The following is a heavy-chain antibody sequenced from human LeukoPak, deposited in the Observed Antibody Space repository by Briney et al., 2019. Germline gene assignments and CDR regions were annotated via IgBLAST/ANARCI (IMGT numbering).Heavy chain of an antibody. CDR3: ARAHSHYSSRGFDY. D-gene: IGHD6-13*01. CDR2: IYTSGST. V-gene: IGHV4-61*02. J-gene: IGHJ4*02. Sequence: PSETLSLTCTVSGGSISSSSYYWSWIRQPAGKGLEWIGRIYTSGSTNYNPSLKSRVTMSVDTSKNQFSLKLSSVTAADTAVYYCARAHSHYSSRGFDYWGQGTLVTVSS. CDR1: GGSISSSSYY.